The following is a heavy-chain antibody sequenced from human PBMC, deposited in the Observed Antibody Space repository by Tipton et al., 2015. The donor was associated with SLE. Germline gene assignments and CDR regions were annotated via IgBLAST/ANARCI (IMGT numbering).Heavy chain of an antibody. J-gene: IGHJ4*02. D-gene: IGHD2-15*01. CDR1: GGSISSSSYY. V-gene: IGHV4-39*07. Sequence: TLSLTCTVSGGSISSSSYYWGWSRQPPGKGLEWIGSIYYSGSTYYNPSLKSRVTISVDTSKNQFSLKLSSVTAVDTAVYYCASQNGEGYCSGGSCPGDWGQGTLVNVSS. CDR3: ASQNGEGYCSGGSCPGD. CDR2: IYYSGST.